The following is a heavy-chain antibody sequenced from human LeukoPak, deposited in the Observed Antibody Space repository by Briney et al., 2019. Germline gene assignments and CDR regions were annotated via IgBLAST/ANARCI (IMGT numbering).Heavy chain of an antibody. CDR2: ISGSGGST. CDR3: AKAAYSYDSSGYDYFDY. D-gene: IGHD3-22*01. V-gene: IGHV3-23*01. J-gene: IGHJ4*02. Sequence: GGSLRLSCAASGFTFSRYAKTWVRQAPGKGLEWVSAISGSGGSTDFADFVKGRFTISRDNSKDTLYLQMNTLRAEDTAIYYCAKAAYSYDSSGYDYFDYWGQGTLVTVSS. CDR1: GFTFSRYA.